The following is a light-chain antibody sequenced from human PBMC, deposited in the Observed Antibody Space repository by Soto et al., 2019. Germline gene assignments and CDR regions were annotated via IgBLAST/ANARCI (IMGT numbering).Light chain of an antibody. CDR2: GAS. CDR1: QSVSSN. J-gene: IGKJ1*01. V-gene: IGKV3-15*01. CDR3: QQYGSSLWT. Sequence: EIVMTQSPATLSVSPGERATLSCRASQSVSSNLAWYQQKPGQAPRLLIYGASTRATGIPARFSGSGSGTDFTLTISRLEPDDFAVYYCQQYGSSLWTFGQGTKV.